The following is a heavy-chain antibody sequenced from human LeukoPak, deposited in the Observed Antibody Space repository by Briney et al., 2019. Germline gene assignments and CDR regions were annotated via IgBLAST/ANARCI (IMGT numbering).Heavy chain of an antibody. Sequence: GGSLRLSCAASGFTFDDYAMHWVRQAPGKGLEWVSRINPDGSRTDYAESVKGRFTISRDNAKNTLSLEMNSLGDEDTAVYYCSRDFNGRNDFWGQGTLVTVSS. CDR3: SRDFNGRNDF. CDR1: GFTFDDYA. V-gene: IGHV3-74*01. D-gene: IGHD1-14*01. CDR2: INPDGSRT. J-gene: IGHJ4*02.